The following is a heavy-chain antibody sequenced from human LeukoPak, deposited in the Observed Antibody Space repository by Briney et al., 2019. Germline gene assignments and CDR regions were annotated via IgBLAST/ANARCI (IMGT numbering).Heavy chain of an antibody. V-gene: IGHV3-30*18. CDR1: GFTFSSYG. CDR3: AKGLKAYFDWLFAFDI. Sequence: GRSLRLSCAASGFTFSSYGMHWVRQAPAKGLEWVAVISYDGSNKYNADSVKGRFTISRDNSKNTLYLQMNSLRAEDTAVYYCAKGLKAYFDWLFAFDIWGQGTMVTVSS. CDR2: ISYDGSNK. J-gene: IGHJ3*02. D-gene: IGHD3-9*01.